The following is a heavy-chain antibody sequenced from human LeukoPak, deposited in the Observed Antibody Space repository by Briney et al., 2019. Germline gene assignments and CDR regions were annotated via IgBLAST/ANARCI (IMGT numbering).Heavy chain of an antibody. J-gene: IGHJ2*01. CDR3: ARDKGPYWYFDL. V-gene: IGHV4-59*01. CDR1: GDSISSYY. CDR2: IYYSGST. Sequence: ETLSLTCTVSGDSISSYYWNWIRQPPGKGLEWIGNIYYSGSTDYNPSLKSRVTISVDTSKNQLSLRLSSVTAADTAVYHCARDKGPYWYFDLWGRGTRVSVSS.